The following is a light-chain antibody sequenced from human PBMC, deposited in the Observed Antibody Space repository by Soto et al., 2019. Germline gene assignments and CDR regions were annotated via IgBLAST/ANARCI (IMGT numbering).Light chain of an antibody. CDR3: QQVKTYPLT. CDR2: AAS. Sequence: DIQLTQSPSFLSASVGDRVTITCRASQEISRHLAWYQQKPGKAPMLLIYAASTLQSGVPSGFGGSGSGTEFTLTITSLQPEDFATYYCQQVKTYPLTFGGGTKVEI. CDR1: QEISRH. V-gene: IGKV1-9*01. J-gene: IGKJ4*01.